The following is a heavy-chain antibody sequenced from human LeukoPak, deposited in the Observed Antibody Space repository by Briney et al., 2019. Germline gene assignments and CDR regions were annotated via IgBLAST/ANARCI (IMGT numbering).Heavy chain of an antibody. V-gene: IGHV3-66*02. CDR3: AIDSSGNHDAFDI. CDR1: GFTVSSNY. D-gene: IGHD3-22*01. CDR2: IYSGGST. Sequence: GGSLRLSCAASGFTVSSNYMSWVRQAPGKGLEWVSVIYSGGSTYYADPVKGRFTISRDNSKNTLYLQMDSLRAEDTAVYYCAIDSSGNHDAFDIWGQGTMVTVSS. J-gene: IGHJ3*02.